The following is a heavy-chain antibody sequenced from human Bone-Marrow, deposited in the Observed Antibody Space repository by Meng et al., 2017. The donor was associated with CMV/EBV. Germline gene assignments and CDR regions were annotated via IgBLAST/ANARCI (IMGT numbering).Heavy chain of an antibody. J-gene: IGHJ4*02. Sequence: GESLKISCTASGFTFGDYAMSWVRQAPGKGLEWVGFIRSKAYGGTTEYAASVKGRFTISRDDSKSIAYLQMNSLKTEDTAVYYCTSSKGGQWLKNWGQGTLVTVSS. D-gene: IGHD6-19*01. CDR1: GFTFGDYA. V-gene: IGHV3-49*04. CDR2: IRSKAYGGTT. CDR3: TSSKGGQWLKN.